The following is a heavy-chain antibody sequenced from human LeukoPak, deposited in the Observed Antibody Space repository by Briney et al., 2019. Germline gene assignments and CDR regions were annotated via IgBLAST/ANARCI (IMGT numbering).Heavy chain of an antibody. J-gene: IGHJ4*02. Sequence: PGGSLRLSCAVSGFTFTNAWMSWVHQAPGKGLEWLGRIKSNTDGGTTDYAVPVKARFTISRDDSRNTVFLEMNSLETDDTAVYYCSTGYGTNDFWGQGTLVTVSS. D-gene: IGHD1-1*01. CDR3: STGYGTNDF. CDR1: GFTFTNAW. V-gene: IGHV3-15*01. CDR2: IKSNTDGGTT.